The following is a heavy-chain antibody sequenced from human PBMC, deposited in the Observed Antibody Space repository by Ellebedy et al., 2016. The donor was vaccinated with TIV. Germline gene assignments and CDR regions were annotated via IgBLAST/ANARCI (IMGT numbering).Heavy chain of an antibody. CDR2: INPSDSDT. CDR1: GDTFSNFY. J-gene: IGHJ5*02. CDR3: ATQLERRGGASS. D-gene: IGHD5-24*01. V-gene: IGHV5-10-1*01. Sequence: GESLKISCKGSGDTFSNFYIAWVRQMPGKGLEWMGKINPSDSDTTYSPSFQGHGSFSADTSISTAYLQWSGLKASDTAMYYCATQLERRGGASSWGQGTLVTVSS.